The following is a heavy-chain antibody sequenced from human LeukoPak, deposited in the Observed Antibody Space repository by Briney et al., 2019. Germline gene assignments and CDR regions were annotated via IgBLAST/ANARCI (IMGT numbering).Heavy chain of an antibody. D-gene: IGHD3-10*01. CDR1: GGSISSSGYY. Sequence: PSETLSLICTVSGGSISSSGYYWGWIRQPPGKGLEWIGTIYYSGTTYYNPSLKSRVTISVDTSKNQFSLNLSSVTAADTAVYYCARQKGNFDYWGQGTLVTVSS. V-gene: IGHV4-39*01. J-gene: IGHJ4*02. CDR3: ARQKGNFDY. CDR2: IYYSGTT.